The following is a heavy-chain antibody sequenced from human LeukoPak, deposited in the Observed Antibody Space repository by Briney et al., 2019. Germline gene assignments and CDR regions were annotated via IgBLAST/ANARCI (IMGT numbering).Heavy chain of an antibody. CDR1: GYALTRYD. CDR3: ARVGAVGYFYYMDV. V-gene: IGHV1-46*01. D-gene: IGHD1-26*01. J-gene: IGHJ6*03. CDR2: INPSGGTT. Sequence: ASVKISCKASGYALTRYDMHWVRQAPGQGLEWMGIINPSGGTTTYAQKFKGRITMTRDTFTGTVYMEVNSLRSEDTAVYYCARVGAVGYFYYMDVWGKGTTVTVSS.